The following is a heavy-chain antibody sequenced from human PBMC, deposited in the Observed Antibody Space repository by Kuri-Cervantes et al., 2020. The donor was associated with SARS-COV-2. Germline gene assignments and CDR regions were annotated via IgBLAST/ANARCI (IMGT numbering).Heavy chain of an antibody. D-gene: IGHD2-8*01. CDR3: ARGGVFCSDGSCYPYYYYMDV. CDR2: VYSSGDA. J-gene: IGHJ6*03. V-gene: IGHV4-4*07. CDR1: GGFISNYF. Sequence: GSLRLSCSVSGGFISNYFWIWIRQSAGKGLEWIGRVYSSGDANYSPSLKSRVSMSVDTSMNQFSLKLNSVTAADTAVYHCARGGVFCSDGSCYPYYYYMDVWGKGTPVTVSS.